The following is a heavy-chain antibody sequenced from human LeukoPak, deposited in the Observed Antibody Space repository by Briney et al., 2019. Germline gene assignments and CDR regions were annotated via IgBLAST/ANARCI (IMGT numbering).Heavy chain of an antibody. Sequence: SVKVSCKASGGTFSSYAISWVRQAPGQGLEWMGGIIPIFGTANYAQKFQGRVTITADESTSTAYMELSSLRSEDTAVYYCASSYCSGGSCSRIEYYYYGMDVWGKGTTVTVSS. V-gene: IGHV1-69*13. D-gene: IGHD2-15*01. CDR3: ASSYCSGGSCSRIEYYYYGMDV. CDR2: IIPIFGTA. CDR1: GGTFSSYA. J-gene: IGHJ6*04.